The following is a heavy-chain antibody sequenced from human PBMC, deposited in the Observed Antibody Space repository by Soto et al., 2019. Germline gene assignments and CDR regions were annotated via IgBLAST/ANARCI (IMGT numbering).Heavy chain of an antibody. D-gene: IGHD3-9*01. J-gene: IGHJ3*02. CDR1: GFTFSSYA. CDR3: ARVNDFDWLLPSPDAFDI. Sequence: GGSLRLSCAASGFTFSSYAMHWVRQAPGKGLEWVAVISYDGSNKYYADSVKGRFTISRDNSKNTLYLQMNSLRAEDTAVYYCARVNDFDWLLPSPDAFDIWGQGTMVTVSS. CDR2: ISYDGSNK. V-gene: IGHV3-30-3*01.